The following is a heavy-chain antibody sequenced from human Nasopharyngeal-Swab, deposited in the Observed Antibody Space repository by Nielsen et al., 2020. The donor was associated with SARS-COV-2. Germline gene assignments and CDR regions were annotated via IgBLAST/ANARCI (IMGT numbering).Heavy chain of an antibody. CDR2: IWYDGSNK. J-gene: IGHJ4*02. CDR3: ARELAAAGTGGN. CDR1: GFTFGSYG. D-gene: IGHD6-13*01. V-gene: IGHV3-33*01. Sequence: SLKISCAASGFTFGSYGMHWVRQAPGKGLEWVAVIWYDGSNKYYADSVKGRFTISRDNSKNTLYLQMNSLRAEDTAVYYCARELAAAGTGGNWGQGTLVTVSS.